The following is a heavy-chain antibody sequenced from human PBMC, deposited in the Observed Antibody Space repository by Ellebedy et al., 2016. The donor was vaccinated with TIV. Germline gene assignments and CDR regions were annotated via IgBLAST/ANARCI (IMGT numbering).Heavy chain of an antibody. CDR2: IYYSGNT. Sequence: PSETLSLTCAVSGGSISNYYWSWIRQPPGKGLEWIGYIYYSGNTNYIPSLKSRVAMSVDTSKNQFSLKLSSVTVADTAVYYCARERYDIMTGYSYGLDVWGQGTTVTVSS. J-gene: IGHJ6*02. V-gene: IGHV4-59*01. CDR1: GGSISNYY. D-gene: IGHD3-9*01. CDR3: ARERYDIMTGYSYGLDV.